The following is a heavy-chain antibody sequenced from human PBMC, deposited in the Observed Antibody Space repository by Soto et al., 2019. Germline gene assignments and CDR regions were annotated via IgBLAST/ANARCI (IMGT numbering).Heavy chain of an antibody. CDR3: ARAIKRWEVNYYFDF. Sequence: QVVLLQSGAEVKEPGSSVRVSCQVSGSTFNNFAFSWVRQAPGHGPEWMGGIVVDSNTAEYSQMFQDRVTITAATSTDTLYMELGSLTFEYTAVYYCARAIKRWEVNYYFDFWGQGTLVTVSS. D-gene: IGHD1-26*01. CDR1: GSTFNNFA. J-gene: IGHJ4*02. CDR2: IVVDSNTA. V-gene: IGHV1-69*06.